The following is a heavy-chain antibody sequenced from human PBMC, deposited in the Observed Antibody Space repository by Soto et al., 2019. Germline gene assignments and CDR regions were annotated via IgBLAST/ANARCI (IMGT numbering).Heavy chain of an antibody. CDR1: GGSISSGGYY. CDR3: ARSYGSGSYYTDNWFDP. D-gene: IGHD3-10*01. J-gene: IGHJ5*02. Sequence: QVQLQESDPGLVKPSQTLSLTCTVSGGSISSGGYYWSWIRQHPGKGLEWIGYIYYSGSTYYNPSLKSRVTISVDTSKNQFSLKLSSVTAADTAVYYCARSYGSGSYYTDNWFDPWGQGTLVTVSS. CDR2: IYYSGST. V-gene: IGHV4-31*03.